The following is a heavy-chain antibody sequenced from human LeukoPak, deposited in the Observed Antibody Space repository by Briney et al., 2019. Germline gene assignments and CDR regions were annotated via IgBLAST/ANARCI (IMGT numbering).Heavy chain of an antibody. J-gene: IGHJ4*02. CDR3: ARESGRSAYYFDY. CDR2: IKQDGSEK. V-gene: IGHV3-7*01. D-gene: IGHD1-26*01. Sequence: GGSLRLSCAASGFTFSSYWMSWVRQAAGNGLEWVANIKQDGSEKYYVDSVKGRFTISRDNAKNSLYLQMNSLRAEDTAVYYCARESGRSAYYFDYWGQGTLVTVSS. CDR1: GFTFSSYW.